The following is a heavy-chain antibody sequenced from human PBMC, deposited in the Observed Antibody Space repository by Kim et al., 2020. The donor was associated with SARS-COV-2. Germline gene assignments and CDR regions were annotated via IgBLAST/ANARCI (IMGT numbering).Heavy chain of an antibody. CDR1: GGSISSSNW. Sequence: SETLSLTCAVSGGSISSSNWWSWVRQPPGKGLEWFGEIYHSGSTNYNPSLKSRVTISVDKSKNQFSLKLSSVTAADTAVYYCARWRASSGPEVDWFDPWGQGTLVTVSS. D-gene: IGHD6-19*01. CDR2: IYHSGST. V-gene: IGHV4-4*02. CDR3: ARWRASSGPEVDWFDP. J-gene: IGHJ5*02.